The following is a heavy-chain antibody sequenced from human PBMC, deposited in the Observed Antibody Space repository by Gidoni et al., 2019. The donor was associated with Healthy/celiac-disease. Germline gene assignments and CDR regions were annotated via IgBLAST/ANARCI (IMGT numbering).Heavy chain of an antibody. D-gene: IGHD6-13*01. Sequence: QVPIVQSGAAVKKPGAAVKVSSKASGYTCTSYALTWVRPHPGQRLEWMGGINAGNGNTKYSPKFQGRVTITRDTSASTAYMELSSLRSEDTAVYYCARVPLGANIAAAGTTPHYYYYGIDVWGQGTTVTVSS. V-gene: IGHV1-3*01. CDR1: GYTCTSYA. CDR2: INAGNGNT. J-gene: IGHJ6*02. CDR3: ARVPLGANIAAAGTTPHYYYYGIDV.